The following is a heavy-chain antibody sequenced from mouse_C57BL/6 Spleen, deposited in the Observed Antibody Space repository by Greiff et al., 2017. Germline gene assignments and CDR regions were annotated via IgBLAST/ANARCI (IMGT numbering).Heavy chain of an antibody. CDR1: GYAFSSYW. V-gene: IGHV1-80*01. CDR3: ARLAETIYDGYYQSSDY. CDR2: IYPGDGDT. J-gene: IGHJ2*01. Sequence: QVQLQQSGAELVKPGASVKISCKASGYAFSSYWMNWVKQRPGKGLEWIGQIYPGDGDTNYNGKFKGKATLTADKSSSTAYMQLSSLTSEDSAVYFCARLAETIYDGYYQSSDYWGQGTTLTVSS. D-gene: IGHD2-3*01.